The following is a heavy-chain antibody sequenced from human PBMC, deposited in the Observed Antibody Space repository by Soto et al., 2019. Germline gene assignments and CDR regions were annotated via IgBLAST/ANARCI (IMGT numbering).Heavy chain of an antibody. J-gene: IGHJ4*02. D-gene: IGHD1-26*01. V-gene: IGHV3-23*01. Sequence: EVQLLQSGGGLVQPGGSLGLSCGDSGFTFISYAMSWVRHVPGKGLEWISSISGSGANTWYAGSVQGRFIISRDNSKSTVSLHMSSLRVGDTAIYYCARDRATFDSWGQGTLVTVSS. CDR1: GFTFISYA. CDR2: ISGSGANT. CDR3: ARDRATFDS.